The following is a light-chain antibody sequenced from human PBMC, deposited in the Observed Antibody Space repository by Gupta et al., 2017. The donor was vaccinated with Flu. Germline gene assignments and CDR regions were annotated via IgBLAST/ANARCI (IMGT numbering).Light chain of an antibody. CDR3: QQYNNYPRT. Sequence: DIQMTQSPSTLSASVGDRVTITCRASQSISNWLAWYQKKPGKAPKVLISKASSLESGVPSRFSGSGSGTEFTLTISSLQPDDFATYYCQQYNNYPRTFGRGTTVEIK. J-gene: IGKJ1*01. V-gene: IGKV1-5*03. CDR2: KAS. CDR1: QSISNW.